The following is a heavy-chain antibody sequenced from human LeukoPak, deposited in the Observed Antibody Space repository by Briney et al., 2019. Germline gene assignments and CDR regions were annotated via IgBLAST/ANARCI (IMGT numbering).Heavy chain of an antibody. D-gene: IGHD2-2*01. Sequence: SVKVSCKASGGTFSSYAISWVRQAPGQGLEWMGGIIPILGIANYAQKFQGRVTITADKSTSPAYMELSSLRSEDTAVYYCARGQYQLLGMYNWFDPWGQGTLVTVSS. CDR2: IIPILGIA. CDR3: ARGQYQLLGMYNWFDP. J-gene: IGHJ5*02. CDR1: GGTFSSYA. V-gene: IGHV1-69*04.